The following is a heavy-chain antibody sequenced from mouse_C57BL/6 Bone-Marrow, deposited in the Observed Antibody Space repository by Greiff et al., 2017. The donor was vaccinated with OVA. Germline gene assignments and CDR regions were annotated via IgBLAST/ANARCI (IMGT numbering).Heavy chain of an antibody. CDR3: ARDYYSNSRWFAY. Sequence: EVQLQQSGPELVKPGASVKMSCKASGYTFTDYNMHWVKQSHGKSLEWIGYINPNNGGTSYNQKFKGKATLTVNKSSSTAYMELRSLTSEDSAVYYCARDYYSNSRWFAYWGQGTLVTVSA. CDR1: GYTFTDYN. D-gene: IGHD2-5*01. CDR2: INPNNGGT. J-gene: IGHJ3*01. V-gene: IGHV1-22*01.